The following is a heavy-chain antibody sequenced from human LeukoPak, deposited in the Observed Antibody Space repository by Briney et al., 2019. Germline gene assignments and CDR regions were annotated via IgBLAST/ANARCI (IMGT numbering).Heavy chain of an antibody. J-gene: IGHJ2*01. CDR1: GDSISSRSYY. CDR3: ARIINWYCDL. V-gene: IGHV4-39*01. Sequence: SETLSLTCTVSGDSISSRSYYWGWIRQPPGKGLEWIGNIYYSGSAYYNPSLKSRVTISVDTSKNQFSLKLSSVTAADTAMYYCARIINWYCDLWGRGTLVTVSS. CDR2: IYYSGSA.